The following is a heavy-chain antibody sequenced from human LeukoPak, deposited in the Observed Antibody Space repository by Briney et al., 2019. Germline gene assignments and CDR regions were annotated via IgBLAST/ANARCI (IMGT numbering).Heavy chain of an antibody. CDR1: GGSISSYY. D-gene: IGHD6-19*01. CDR2: IYYSGST. Sequence: SETLSLTCTVSGGSISSYYWNWIRQPPGKGLEWSGFIYYSGSTNYSPSLKSRVTISVDTSKNQFSLKLSSVTAADTAVYYCARTSSDSYYFDYWGQGTLVTVSS. CDR3: ARTSSDSYYFDY. V-gene: IGHV4-59*01. J-gene: IGHJ4*02.